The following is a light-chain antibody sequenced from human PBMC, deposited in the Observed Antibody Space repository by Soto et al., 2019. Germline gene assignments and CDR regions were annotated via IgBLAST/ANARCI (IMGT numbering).Light chain of an antibody. CDR1: QSISTH. J-gene: IGKJ1*01. CDR3: QQYSSFSLT. Sequence: DIQMTQSPSTLSASVGDRVTITCRASQSISTHLAWYQQKPGKAPKLLISKASSLETGVPSRFSGSGSGTEFTLTISSLQPDDFATYYCQQYSSFSLTLGQGTKVDIK. CDR2: KAS. V-gene: IGKV1-5*03.